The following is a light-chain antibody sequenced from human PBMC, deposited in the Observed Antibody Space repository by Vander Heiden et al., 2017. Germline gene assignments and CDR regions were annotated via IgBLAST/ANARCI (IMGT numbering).Light chain of an antibody. CDR3: MQSIQVPLT. CDR1: QSPLHSNGRTH. Sequence: DIVMTQTPLSLSVTPGQPASLSFKSSQSPLHSNGRTHLYWYLQKPGQAPQVLIYEVSSLFSGVPDRFSGSGSETDFTLTISRLEAEDVGLYYCMQSIQVPLTFGVGTKVEIK. CDR2: EVS. J-gene: IGKJ4*01. V-gene: IGKV2D-29*01.